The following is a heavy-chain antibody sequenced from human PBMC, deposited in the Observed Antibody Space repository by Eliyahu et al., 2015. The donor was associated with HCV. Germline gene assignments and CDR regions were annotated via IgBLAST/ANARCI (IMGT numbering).Heavy chain of an antibody. CDR3: ARIADSFGRGLDS. CDR2: APHTGTT. CDR1: GGSIPSVHXS. D-gene: IGHD3-16*01. V-gene: IGHV4-30-2*01. J-gene: IGHJ5*01. Sequence: QVLLQESGSQLLKPSQTLSLTCAVSGGSIPSVHXSWSWXRQPPGXGLEWIAFAPHTGTTFSNPSLASRVTMELDRSKNQFSLTLTSVTAADTATYFCARIADSFGRGLDSWGQGTLVSVSS.